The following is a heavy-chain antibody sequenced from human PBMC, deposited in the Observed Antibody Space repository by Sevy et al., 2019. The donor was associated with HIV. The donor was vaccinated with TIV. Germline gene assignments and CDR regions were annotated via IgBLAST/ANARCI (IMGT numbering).Heavy chain of an antibody. CDR3: ARGSPWFGELRSEYWFDP. CDR2: IYYSWST. CDR1: GGSISSGDYY. D-gene: IGHD3-10*01. J-gene: IGHJ5*02. Sequence: SETLSLTCTVSGGSISSGDYYWSWIHQPPGKGLEWIGYIYYSWSTYYDPSLKSRVTISVDTSKNQFPLKLRSVTAADTAVYYCARGSPWFGELRSEYWFDPWGQGTLVTVSS. V-gene: IGHV4-30-4*01.